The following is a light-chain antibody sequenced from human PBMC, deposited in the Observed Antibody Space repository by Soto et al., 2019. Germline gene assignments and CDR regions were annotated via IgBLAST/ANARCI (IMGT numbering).Light chain of an antibody. Sequence: EIVLKQSPGTLSLYPGERATLSCSASQSVRDSHLAWYQQKPGQAPSLLIYETSSRATGIPDRFRGSGSGTEFALTITRVEPEDVAMYFCQQYGSSPGTFGQGTKVEI. CDR2: ETS. V-gene: IGKV3-20*01. J-gene: IGKJ1*01. CDR1: QSVRDSH. CDR3: QQYGSSPGT.